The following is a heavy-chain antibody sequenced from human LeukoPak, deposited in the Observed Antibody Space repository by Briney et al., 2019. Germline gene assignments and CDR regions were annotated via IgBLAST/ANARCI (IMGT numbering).Heavy chain of an antibody. CDR1: GFTFSSHA. V-gene: IGHV3-23*01. CDR3: ARDSRSGSGRLDY. J-gene: IGHJ4*02. CDR2: INTGGGDT. Sequence: GGSLRLSCAASGFTFSSHAMGWVRQAPGKGLEWVSVINTGGGDTYYAGSVKGRFTISRDNSKNTVYLQMNSLRADDTAVYYCARDSRSGSGRLDYWGQGTLVTVSS. D-gene: IGHD6-19*01.